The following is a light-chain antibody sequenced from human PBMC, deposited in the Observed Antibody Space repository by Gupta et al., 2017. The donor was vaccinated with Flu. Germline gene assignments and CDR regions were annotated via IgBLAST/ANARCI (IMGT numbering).Light chain of an antibody. CDR1: ISDVGGYNY. CDR3: SSYTGSSTLV. V-gene: IGLV2-14*01. Sequence: QSALPQPASVSGSPGQSITISCTGTISDVGGYNYVSRYQQHPGKAPKLIIYEVSNRPSRVSNRFSGSKSGNTASLTISGLQAEDDADYYCSSYTGSSTLVVGGGTKLTVL. J-gene: IGLJ3*02. CDR2: EVS.